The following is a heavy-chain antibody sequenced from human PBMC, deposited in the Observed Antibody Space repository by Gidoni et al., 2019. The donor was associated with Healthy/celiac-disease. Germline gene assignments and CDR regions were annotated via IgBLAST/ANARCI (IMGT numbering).Heavy chain of an antibody. CDR3: ARSNYGGFEFDY. CDR2: ISSNGGST. J-gene: IGHJ4*02. CDR1: GFTFSSYA. D-gene: IGHD3-10*01. Sequence: EVQLVESGGGLVQPGGSLRLSCAAPGFTFSSYAMPLVRQAPGKGLEYVSGISSNGGSTYYANSVKGRFTISRDNSKNTLYLQMGSLRAEDMAVYYCARSNYGGFEFDYWGQGTLVTVSS. V-gene: IGHV3-64*01.